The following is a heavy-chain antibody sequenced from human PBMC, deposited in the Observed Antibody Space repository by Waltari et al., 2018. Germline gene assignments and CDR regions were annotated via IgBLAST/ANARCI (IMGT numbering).Heavy chain of an antibody. Sequence: QLQLQESGPGLVKPSETLSLMCTVSGGSITSSSFPWTWIRQPPGKVLEWIGRVYYTGSAFYNPSLKSRLTISSDTSGNQFSLQVRSVTAADTAVYYCARLASPEGLDVWGQGTTVTVSS. CDR1: GGSITSSSFP. J-gene: IGHJ6*02. V-gene: IGHV4-39*01. CDR2: VYYTGSA. CDR3: ARLASPEGLDV.